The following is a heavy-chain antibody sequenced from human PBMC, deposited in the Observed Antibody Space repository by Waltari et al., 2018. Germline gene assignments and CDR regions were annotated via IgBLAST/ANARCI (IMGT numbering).Heavy chain of an antibody. J-gene: IGHJ5*02. D-gene: IGHD3-10*01. CDR3: AKDAFGNTYLDH. CDR1: RVTTSNVG. V-gene: IGHV3-30*02. CDR2: AVFDRIKT. Sequence: QVQLVESGGGLVWHGMSRRLSCAAPRVTTSNVGMHWVRQAPGKGLELVALAVFDRIKTEYADSVRGRFTISRDNSKNTLYLDINNLRVDDTGIYYCAKDAFGNTYLDHWGQGTVVTVSS.